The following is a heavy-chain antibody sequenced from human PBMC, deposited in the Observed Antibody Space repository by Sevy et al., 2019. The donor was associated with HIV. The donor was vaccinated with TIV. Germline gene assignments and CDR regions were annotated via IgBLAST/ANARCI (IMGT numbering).Heavy chain of an antibody. Sequence: GGSLRLSCAASGFIFSSYAMHWVRQAPGKGLEWVAVISNDARNKYYVDSVKGRFTISRDNSESTLYLQMNSLRAEDTAVYYCANERFYYDSSDYSPVYFFDYWGQGTLVTVSS. CDR3: ANERFYYDSSDYSPVYFFDY. V-gene: IGHV3-30-3*02. CDR1: GFIFSSYA. CDR2: ISNDARNK. J-gene: IGHJ4*02. D-gene: IGHD3-22*01.